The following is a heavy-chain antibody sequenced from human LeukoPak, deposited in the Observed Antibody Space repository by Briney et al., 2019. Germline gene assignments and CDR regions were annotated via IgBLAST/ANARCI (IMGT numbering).Heavy chain of an antibody. CDR2: GYYSGST. CDR1: GGSISSYY. CDR3: ASSGSYYYGMDV. V-gene: IGHV4-59*01. Sequence: SETLSLTCTVSGGSISSYYWSWIRQPPGKGLEWTGYGYYSGSTNYNPSLKSRVTISVDTSKNQFSLKLSSVTAADTAVYYCASSGSYYYGMDVWGQGTTVTVSS. J-gene: IGHJ6*02. D-gene: IGHD1-26*01.